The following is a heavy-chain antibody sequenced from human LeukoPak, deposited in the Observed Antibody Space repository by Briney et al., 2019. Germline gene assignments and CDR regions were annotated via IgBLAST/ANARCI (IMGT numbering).Heavy chain of an antibody. Sequence: PGGSLRLSCAASGFTFSSYGMHWVRQAPGKGLEWVAFIRYDGSNKYYADSVKGRFTISRDNSKNTLYLQMNSLRAEDTAVYYCARFPRDIVGATSGFDYWGQGTLVTVSS. J-gene: IGHJ4*02. V-gene: IGHV3-30*02. CDR1: GFTFSSYG. CDR2: IRYDGSNK. CDR3: ARFPRDIVGATSGFDY. D-gene: IGHD1-26*01.